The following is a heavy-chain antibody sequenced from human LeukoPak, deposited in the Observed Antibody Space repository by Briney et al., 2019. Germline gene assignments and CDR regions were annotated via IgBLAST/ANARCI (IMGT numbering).Heavy chain of an antibody. Sequence: ASVKVSCKASGYTLTTRKMHWVRQAPGQGLEWMGWISAYNGNTNYAQKLQGRVTMTTDTSTSTAYMELRSLRSDDTAVYYCARDSPYDSSGYYAPRAFDIWGQGTMVTVSS. J-gene: IGHJ3*02. V-gene: IGHV1-18*04. CDR2: ISAYNGNT. CDR1: GYTLTTRK. D-gene: IGHD3-22*01. CDR3: ARDSPYDSSGYYAPRAFDI.